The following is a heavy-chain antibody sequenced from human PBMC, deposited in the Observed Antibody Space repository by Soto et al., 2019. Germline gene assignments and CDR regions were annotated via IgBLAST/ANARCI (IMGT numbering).Heavy chain of an antibody. V-gene: IGHV3-13*01. CDR1: VFTFSSYD. Sequence: ELQLVESGGGLVQPGGSLRLSCAASVFTFSSYDIHWVRQATGKGLEWVSAIDTAGDTYYPGSVKGRFTISRENAKNSLYLQMNSLRAEDTAVSYCARVEMATTAYDYWGQGTVVTVSS. D-gene: IGHD5-12*01. CDR2: IDTAGDT. CDR3: ARVEMATTAYDY. J-gene: IGHJ4*02.